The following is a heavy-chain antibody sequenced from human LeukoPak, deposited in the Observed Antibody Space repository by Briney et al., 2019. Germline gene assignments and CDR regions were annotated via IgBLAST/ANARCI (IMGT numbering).Heavy chain of an antibody. CDR3: ARPSSGWYVLDY. J-gene: IGHJ4*02. D-gene: IGHD6-19*01. Sequence: GVSLQISSQGSGYGFTSYWISWVRPMPGKGLEWMGRIDPSDSYTNYSPSFQGHVTISADKSISTAYLQWSSLKASHTAMYYCARPSSGWYVLDYWGQGTLVTVSS. CDR2: IDPSDSYT. V-gene: IGHV5-10-1*01. CDR1: GYGFTSYW.